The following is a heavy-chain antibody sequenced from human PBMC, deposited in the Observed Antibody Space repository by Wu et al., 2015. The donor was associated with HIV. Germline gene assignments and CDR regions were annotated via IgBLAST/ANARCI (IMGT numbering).Heavy chain of an antibody. Sequence: QEQLVQSGAEVKKPGASVRVSCKASAYTFTAYYMHWLRQAPGQGLEWMGWITPNNGGTNYALKFQGRVTMTWDTSISTAFMELSSLRSDDTAVYYCARDELFRVDDAFDMWGQGTLVIVSS. J-gene: IGHJ3*02. CDR1: AYTFTAYY. D-gene: IGHD3-10*01. CDR2: ITPNNGGT. CDR3: ARDELFRVDDAFDM. V-gene: IGHV1-2*02.